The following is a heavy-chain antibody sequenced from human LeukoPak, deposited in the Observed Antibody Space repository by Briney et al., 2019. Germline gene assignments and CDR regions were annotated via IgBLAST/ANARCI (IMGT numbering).Heavy chain of an antibody. CDR3: ARSTVVTPFDP. J-gene: IGHJ5*02. D-gene: IGHD4-23*01. CDR1: GFTVSSNY. V-gene: IGHV3-53*01. Sequence: GGSLRLSCAASGFTVSSNYMGWVRQAPGKGLEWVSVIYSGGTTHYADSVKGRFTISRDNSKNTVYLQMNSLRAEDTAVYYCARSTVVTPFDPWGQGTLVTVSS. CDR2: IYSGGTT.